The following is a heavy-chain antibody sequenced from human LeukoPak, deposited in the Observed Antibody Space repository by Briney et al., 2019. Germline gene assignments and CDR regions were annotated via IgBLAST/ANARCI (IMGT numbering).Heavy chain of an antibody. D-gene: IGHD1-1*01. CDR3: ARDLTDSTGVTGGWFDP. CDR2: ISYDGSNK. CDR1: GITVNTYA. V-gene: IGHV3-30*03. Sequence: GGSLRLSCAASGITVNTYAMHWVRQAPGKGLEWVAVISYDGSNKNYVDSVKGRFTIYRDYSKNTVYLQMNSLRVEDTAVYYCARDLTDSTGVTGGWFDPWGQGTLVTVSS. J-gene: IGHJ5*02.